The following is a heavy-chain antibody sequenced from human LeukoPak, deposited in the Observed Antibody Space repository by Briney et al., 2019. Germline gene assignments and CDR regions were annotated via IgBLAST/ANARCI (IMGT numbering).Heavy chain of an antibody. CDR2: IYSGGST. J-gene: IGHJ4*02. D-gene: IGHD6-13*01. CDR3: ASWQLSSD. Sequence: AGGSLRLSCAASGFTVSSNYMSWVRQAPGKGLEGVSVIYSGGSTYYAHSVKGRFTISRDNSKNTLYLQMNSLRAEDTAVYYCASWQLSSDWGQGTLVTVSS. V-gene: IGHV3-66*01. CDR1: GFTVSSNY.